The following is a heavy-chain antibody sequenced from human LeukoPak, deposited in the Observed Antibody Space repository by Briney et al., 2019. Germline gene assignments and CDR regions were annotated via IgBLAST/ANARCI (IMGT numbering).Heavy chain of an antibody. CDR3: AKGGGGHFDY. D-gene: IGHD2-15*01. V-gene: IGHV3-23*01. CDR1: GFTFSSHG. CDR2: ITGNGCAT. Sequence: GGSLRLSCAASGFTFSSHGMSWVRQAPGKGPEWVSTITGNGCATFYADSVRGRFTISRDNSKNTVYLQMNSLRADDTAVYYCAKGGGGHFDYWGQGTIVTVSS. J-gene: IGHJ4*02.